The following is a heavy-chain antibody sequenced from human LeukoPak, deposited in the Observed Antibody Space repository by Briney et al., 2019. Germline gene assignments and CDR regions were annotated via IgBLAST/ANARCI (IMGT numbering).Heavy chain of an antibody. CDR3: AFSRNGMSLSYFDY. D-gene: IGHD1-1*01. V-gene: IGHV3-23*01. CDR2: ISGSGIDT. J-gene: IGHJ4*02. Sequence: GGSLRLSCAASGFTFSSYAMNWVCQAPGKGLEWVSGISGSGIDTDYADSVKGRFTISRDNSKNTLYLQMNSLRVDDTAIYYCAFSRNGMSLSYFDYWGQGTLVTVSS. CDR1: GFTFSSYA.